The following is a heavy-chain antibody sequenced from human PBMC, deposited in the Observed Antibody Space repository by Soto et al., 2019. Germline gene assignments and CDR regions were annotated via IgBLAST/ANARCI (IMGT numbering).Heavy chain of an antibody. V-gene: IGHV1-58*01. CDR3: ARYFFNYERHWFDP. CDR1: GLTFTSSA. CDR2: IVVGSGST. J-gene: IGHJ5*02. D-gene: IGHD3-9*01. Sequence: GASVKVSCKASGLTFTSSAVQWVRQARGQRLEWIGWIVVGSGSTNYAQKFQERVTITRDMSTSTAYLELSSLRSDDTAVYFCARYFFNYERHWFDPWGQGTLVTVSS.